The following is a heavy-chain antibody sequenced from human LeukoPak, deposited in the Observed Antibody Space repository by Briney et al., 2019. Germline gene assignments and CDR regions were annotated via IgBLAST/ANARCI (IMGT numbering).Heavy chain of an antibody. Sequence: SQTLSLTCTISGGSISSGGYYWSWIRQHPGKGLEWIGYIYYSGSTYYNPSLKSRVTISVDTSKNQFSLKLSSVTAADTAVYYCARGPGDGVVIIPIDYWGQGTLVTVSS. CDR1: GGSISSGGYY. CDR2: IYYSGST. J-gene: IGHJ4*02. CDR3: ARGPGDGVVIIPIDY. D-gene: IGHD3-3*01. V-gene: IGHV4-31*03.